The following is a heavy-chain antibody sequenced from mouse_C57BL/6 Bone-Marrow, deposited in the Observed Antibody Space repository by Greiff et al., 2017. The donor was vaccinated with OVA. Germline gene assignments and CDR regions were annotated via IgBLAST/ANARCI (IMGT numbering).Heavy chain of an antibody. V-gene: IGHV1-42*01. CDR1: GYSFTGYY. J-gene: IGHJ2*01. D-gene: IGHD2-5*01. Sequence: VQLQQSGPELVKPGASVKISCKASGYSFTGYYMNWVKQSPEKSLEWIGEINPSTGGTTYNQKFKAKATLTVDKSSSTAYMQLKSLTSEDSAFYYGARPGDYSNFYFDYWGQGTTLTVSS. CDR3: ARPGDYSNFYFDY. CDR2: INPSTGGT.